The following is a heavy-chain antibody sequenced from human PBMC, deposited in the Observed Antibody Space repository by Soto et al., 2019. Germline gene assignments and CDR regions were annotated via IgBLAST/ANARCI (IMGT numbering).Heavy chain of an antibody. CDR1: GFSLTTRGVG. J-gene: IGHJ5*01. Sequence: SGPTGEPTETLTLTCTFSGFSLTTRGVGVGWIRQPPGKALEWLADIYWDDGRRYRPSLKSRLTVTKDTSKKQVVLTMTNMDPVDTATYFCAHRLQGGYCYGDFCSNSFDSWGQGTLVTVSS. CDR2: IYWDDGR. D-gene: IGHD2-21*01. CDR3: AHRLQGGYCYGDFCSNSFDS. V-gene: IGHV2-5*02.